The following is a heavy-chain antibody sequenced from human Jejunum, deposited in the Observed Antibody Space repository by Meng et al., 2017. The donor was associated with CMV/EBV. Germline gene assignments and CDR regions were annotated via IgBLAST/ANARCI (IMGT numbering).Heavy chain of an antibody. D-gene: IGHD4-11*01. V-gene: IGHV4-31*03. Sequence: CTVSGDSIGSGGYYWTWIRQHPGKALEWIGHIYTRGNTYYNPSLQSRLTISLETSENRFSLRLTSVTAADTAIYFCARDHPATRGLDYWGQGTLVTVSS. CDR1: GDSIGSGGYY. CDR3: ARDHPATRGLDY. J-gene: IGHJ4*02. CDR2: IYTRGNT.